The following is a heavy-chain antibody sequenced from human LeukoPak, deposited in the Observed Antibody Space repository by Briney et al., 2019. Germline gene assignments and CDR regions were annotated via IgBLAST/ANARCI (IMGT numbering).Heavy chain of an antibody. CDR3: AKGSPTGRYSGSFRFDY. J-gene: IGHJ4*02. V-gene: IGHV3-23*01. Sequence: PGGSLRLSCAGSGFTFSSYGMSWVRQAPGKGLEWVSTIIGSGGSTFSADSVKGRFTISRDNSKNTLYLHMNSLRAGDTAVYYCAKGSPTGRYSGSFRFDYWGQGTRVTVSS. CDR2: IIGSGGST. CDR1: GFTFSSYG. D-gene: IGHD1-26*01.